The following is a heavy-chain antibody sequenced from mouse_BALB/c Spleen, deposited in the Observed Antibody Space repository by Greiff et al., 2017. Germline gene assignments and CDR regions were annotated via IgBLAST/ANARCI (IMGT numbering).Heavy chain of an antibody. CDR2: ISSGGGST. Sequence: EVKLVESGGGLVKPGGSLKLSCAASGFAFSSYDMSWVRQTPEKRLEWVVYISSGGGSTYYPDTVKGRFTISRDNAKNTLYLQMSSLKSEDTAMYYCARELRLDYWGQGTTLTVSS. CDR3: ARELRLDY. J-gene: IGHJ2*01. CDR1: GFAFSSYD. D-gene: IGHD1-2*01. V-gene: IGHV5-12-1*01.